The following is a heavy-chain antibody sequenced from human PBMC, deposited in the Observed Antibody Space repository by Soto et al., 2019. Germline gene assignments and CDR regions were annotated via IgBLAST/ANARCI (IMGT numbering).Heavy chain of an antibody. J-gene: IGHJ6*02. V-gene: IGHV3-23*01. Sequence: EVQLLESGGGLVQHGGSLRLSCAASGFTFSSCAMGWVRQAPGKGLEWVSDIIDSGGSTYYADSVKGRFTIPRDNSTSTLYLQMNSLRAEDTALYYCAKGRSYYYYYGVDVWGQGTTVTVSS. CDR1: GFTFSSCA. CDR2: IIDSGGST. CDR3: AKGRSYYYYYGVDV.